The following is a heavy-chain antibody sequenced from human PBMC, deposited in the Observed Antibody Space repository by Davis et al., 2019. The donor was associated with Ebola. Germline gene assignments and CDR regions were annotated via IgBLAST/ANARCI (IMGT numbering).Heavy chain of an antibody. Sequence: ASVTVSCKASGYTLVGHGINWVRQAPGQGLEWMGRINPNSGGTNYAQKFQGRVTMTRDTSISTAYMELSRLRSDDTAVYYCASSERSGWPDFDYWGQGTLVTVSS. CDR2: INPNSGGT. D-gene: IGHD6-19*01. CDR3: ASSERSGWPDFDY. J-gene: IGHJ4*02. V-gene: IGHV1-2*06. CDR1: GYTLVGHG.